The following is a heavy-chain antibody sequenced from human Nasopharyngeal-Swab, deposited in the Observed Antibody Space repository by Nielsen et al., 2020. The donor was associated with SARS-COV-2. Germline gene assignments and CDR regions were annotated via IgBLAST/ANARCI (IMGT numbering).Heavy chain of an antibody. Sequence: GESLKISCAASGFTFSSYAMHWVRQAPGKGLEWVAVISYDGSNKYYADSVKGRFTISRDNSKNTLYLQMNGLRAEDTAVYYCASPYGSGSYYYYYGMDVWGQGTTVTVSS. CDR2: ISYDGSNK. CDR3: ASPYGSGSYYYYYGMDV. D-gene: IGHD3-10*01. V-gene: IGHV3-30*04. CDR1: GFTFSSYA. J-gene: IGHJ6*02.